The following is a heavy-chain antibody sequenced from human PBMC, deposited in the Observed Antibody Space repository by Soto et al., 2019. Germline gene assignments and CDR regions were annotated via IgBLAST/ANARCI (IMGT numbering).Heavy chain of an antibody. CDR1: GGSISSGDYY. J-gene: IGHJ4*02. CDR3: ARVGGFGATTIDY. D-gene: IGHD3-10*01. V-gene: IGHV4-30-4*01. Sequence: QVQLQESGPGLVKPSQTLSLTCTVSGGSISSGDYYWSWIRQPPGKGLEWIGYIYYSGSTYYNPSVNGRVTIEVDRAKTQFALNLSSVTAAATAVYYCARVGGFGATTIDYWGQGTLVTVSS. CDR2: IYYSGST.